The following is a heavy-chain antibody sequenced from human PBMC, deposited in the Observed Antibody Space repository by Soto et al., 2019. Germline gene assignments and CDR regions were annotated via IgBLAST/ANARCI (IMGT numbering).Heavy chain of an antibody. CDR1: GFTFTKYG. CDR2: IWYDGTNK. D-gene: IGHD2-15*01. V-gene: IGHV3-33*01. J-gene: IGHJ4*02. Sequence: QVHLVESGGGVVQPGRSLRLSCAASGFTFTKYGMHWVRQAPGKGPEWVAVIWYDGTNKYFVDSVKGRFTISRDNSKNTVYLQMNSLRAEDTAVYYCAREYCSSGSCYHYFDYWGLGTLVTVSS. CDR3: AREYCSSGSCYHYFDY.